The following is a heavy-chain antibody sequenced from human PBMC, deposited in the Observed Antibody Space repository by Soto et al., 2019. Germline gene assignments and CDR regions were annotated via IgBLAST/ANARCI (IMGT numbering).Heavy chain of an antibody. J-gene: IGHJ4*02. CDR1: GFTFSSYA. D-gene: IGHD6-13*01. CDR2: ISYDGSNK. CDR3: ARDERPLSSSWYVGSDY. V-gene: IGHV3-30-3*01. Sequence: QVQLVESGGGVVQPGRSLRLSCAASGFTFSSYAMHWVRQAPGKGLEWVAVISYDGSNKYYADSVKGRFTISRDNSKNTLYLQMNSLRAEDTAVYYCARDERPLSSSWYVGSDYWGQGTLVTVSS.